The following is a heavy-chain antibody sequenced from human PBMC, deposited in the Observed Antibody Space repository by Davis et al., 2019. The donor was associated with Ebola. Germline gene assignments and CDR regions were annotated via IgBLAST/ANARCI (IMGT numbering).Heavy chain of an antibody. V-gene: IGHV1-46*01. D-gene: IGHD3-3*01. CDR1: GYTLSRYF. CDR3: ARVRGVVMFYMDV. Sequence: ASVKVSCKASGYTLSRYFIHWVRQAPGQRPEWMGIINPSGGSTTYAQKFQGRVTMTRDTSTSTVYMELSSLRSEDTAVYYCARVRGVVMFYMDVWGKGTTVTVSS. CDR2: INPSGGST. J-gene: IGHJ6*03.